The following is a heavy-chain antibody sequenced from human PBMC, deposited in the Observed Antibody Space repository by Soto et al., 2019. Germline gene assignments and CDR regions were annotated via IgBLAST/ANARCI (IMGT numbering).Heavy chain of an antibody. Sequence: SETLSLTCTVSGDSISDDTYYWGWIRQPPGKGLEWIGNINHSGSTNYNPSLKSRVTISVDTSKNQFSLKLTSVTAADTAVYYCARRYGPGFDYWGQGTLVTSPQ. CDR3: ARRYGPGFDY. CDR1: GDSISDDTYY. V-gene: IGHV4-39*07. D-gene: IGHD4-17*01. CDR2: INHSGST. J-gene: IGHJ4*02.